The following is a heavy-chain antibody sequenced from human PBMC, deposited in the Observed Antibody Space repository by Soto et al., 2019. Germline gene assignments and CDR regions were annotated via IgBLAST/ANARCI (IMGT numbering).Heavy chain of an antibody. V-gene: IGHV4-34*01. CDR3: ARGLKGTTVTT. D-gene: IGHD4-17*01. J-gene: IGHJ5*02. CDR1: GGSFSGYY. CDR2: INHSGST. Sequence: QVQLQQWGAGLLKPSETLSLTCAVYGGSFSGYYWSWIRQPPGKGLEWIGEINHSGSTNYNPSLKSRVTISVDTSKNQFSLKLSSVTAADTAVYYCARGLKGTTVTTWGQGTLVTVSS.